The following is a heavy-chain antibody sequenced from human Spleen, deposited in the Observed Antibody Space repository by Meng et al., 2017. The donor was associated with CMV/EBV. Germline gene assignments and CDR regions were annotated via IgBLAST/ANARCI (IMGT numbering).Heavy chain of an antibody. CDR1: GFTFSNAW. Sequence: GESLKISCAASGFTFSNAWMSWVRQAPGKGLEWVGRTRSKANSYTTEYAASVKGRFTISRDDSKNSLYLQMNSLKTEDTAVYYCARVVKNAYYFDYWGQGTLVTVSS. D-gene: IGHD1-1*01. V-gene: IGHV3-72*01. CDR2: TRSKANSYTT. J-gene: IGHJ4*02. CDR3: ARVVKNAYYFDY.